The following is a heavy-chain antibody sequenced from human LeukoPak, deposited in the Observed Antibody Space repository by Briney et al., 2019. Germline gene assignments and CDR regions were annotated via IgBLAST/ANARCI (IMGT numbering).Heavy chain of an antibody. J-gene: IGHJ4*02. V-gene: IGHV3-20*04. CDR3: ARGGPDSSDYSSLFDY. D-gene: IGHD3-22*01. CDR1: GFTFDDYG. Sequence: GGSLRLSCAASGFTFDDYGMSWVRQGPGKGLEWVSFINWNGVSTDYADSVKGRFTISRDNAKNTLHLQMTSLRAEDTAVYYCARGGPDSSDYSSLFDYWGRGILVTVSS. CDR2: INWNGVST.